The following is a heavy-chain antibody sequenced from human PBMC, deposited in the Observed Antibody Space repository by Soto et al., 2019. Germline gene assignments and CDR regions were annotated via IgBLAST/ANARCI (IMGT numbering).Heavy chain of an antibody. J-gene: IGHJ6*02. D-gene: IGHD5-18*01. CDR3: ARDLGRGSYGYYYYYGMDV. V-gene: IGHV3-33*01. CDR2: IWYDGSNK. Sequence: GGSLRLSCAASGFTFSSYGMHWVRQAPGKGLEWVAVIWYDGSNKYYADSVKGRFTISRDNSKNTLYLQMNSLRAEDTAVYYCARDLGRGSYGYYYYYGMDVWGQGTTVTVSS. CDR1: GFTFSSYG.